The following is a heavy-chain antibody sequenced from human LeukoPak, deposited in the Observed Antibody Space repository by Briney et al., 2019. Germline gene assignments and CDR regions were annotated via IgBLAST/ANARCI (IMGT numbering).Heavy chain of an antibody. Sequence: GGSLRLSCAASGFTFSTYWMSWVRQAPGKGLEWVANIKQDGSEKYYVDSVKDRFTISRDNAKNSLYLQMNSLRVEDTAVYYCAGNVYRTFDSWDQGTLVTVSS. CDR2: IKQDGSEK. D-gene: IGHD1-14*01. J-gene: IGHJ4*02. CDR3: AGNVYRTFDS. CDR1: GFTFSTYW. V-gene: IGHV3-7*01.